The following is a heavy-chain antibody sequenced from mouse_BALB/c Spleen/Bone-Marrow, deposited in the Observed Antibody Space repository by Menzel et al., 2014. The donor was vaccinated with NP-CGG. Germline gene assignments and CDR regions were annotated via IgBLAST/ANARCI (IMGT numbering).Heavy chain of an antibody. CDR2: IRNKAKGYTT. Sequence: VQLQQSGGGLVQPGGSLRLSCATSGFTFTDYYMSWVRQPPGKALEWLGFIRNKAKGYTTEYSASVKGRVTISRDNSQSILYLQMNTLRAEDSATYYCARDNNPITTAYWYFDVWGAGTKVTVSS. V-gene: IGHV7-3*02. CDR1: GFTFTDYY. D-gene: IGHD1-2*01. CDR3: ARDNNPITTAYWYFDV. J-gene: IGHJ1*01.